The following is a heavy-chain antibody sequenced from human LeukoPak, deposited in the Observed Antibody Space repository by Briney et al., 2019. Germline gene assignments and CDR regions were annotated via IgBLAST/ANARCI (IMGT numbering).Heavy chain of an antibody. CDR3: AKGRYSSNDYFDY. Sequence: GGSLRLSCAASGFTFSDYYMSWIRQAPGKGLEWVSYISSSGSTIYYADSVKGRFTISRDNAKNSLYLQMNSLRAEDTALYYCAKGRYSSNDYFDYWGQGTLVTVSS. V-gene: IGHV3-11*01. CDR2: ISSSGSTI. CDR1: GFTFSDYY. J-gene: IGHJ4*02. D-gene: IGHD6-13*01.